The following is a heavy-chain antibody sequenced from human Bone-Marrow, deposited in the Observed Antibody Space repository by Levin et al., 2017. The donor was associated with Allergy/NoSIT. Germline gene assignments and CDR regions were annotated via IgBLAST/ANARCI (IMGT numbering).Heavy chain of an antibody. CDR1: GHTLTDLA. J-gene: IGHJ3*02. D-gene: IGHD6-25*01. V-gene: IGHV1-24*01. CDR2: FDPEEGET. CDR3: ATGQRGVNIVNTGDDGLDI. Sequence: ASVKVSCKVSGHTLTDLAINWVRQVPGKGPEWMAGFDPEEGETIYAQNFEGRVTATEETATDTAYMELSSLKSEDTAVYYCATGQRGVNIVNTGDDGLDIWGQGTMVTVSS.